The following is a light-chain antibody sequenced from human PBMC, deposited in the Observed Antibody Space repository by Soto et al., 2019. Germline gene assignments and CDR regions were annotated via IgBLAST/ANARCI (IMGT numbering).Light chain of an antibody. Sequence: DIHMTQSPSTLSAPVGDRVTTTCRASQSISSWLAWYQQKPGKAPKLLNYKASSLESGVPSRFSGSGSGTEFTLTINSLQPDDFAVYFCQQYSSYPCTFGQGTKLEIQ. CDR3: QQYSSYPCT. CDR1: QSISSW. CDR2: KAS. J-gene: IGKJ2*02. V-gene: IGKV1-5*03.